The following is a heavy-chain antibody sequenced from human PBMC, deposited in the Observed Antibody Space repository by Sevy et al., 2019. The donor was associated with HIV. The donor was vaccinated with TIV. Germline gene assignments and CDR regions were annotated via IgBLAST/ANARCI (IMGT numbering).Heavy chain of an antibody. V-gene: IGHV3-64D*06. J-gene: IGHJ6*02. CDR3: VKAGGYYDFWSGYYFPNCYYYYGMDV. CDR2: ISSNGGST. CDR1: GFTFSSYA. D-gene: IGHD3-3*01. Sequence: GGSLRLSCSASGFTFSSYAMHWVRQAPGKGLEYVSAISSNGGSTYYADSVKGRFTISRDNSKNTLYLQMSSLRAEDTAVYYCVKAGGYYDFWSGYYFPNCYYYYGMDVWGQGTTVTVSS.